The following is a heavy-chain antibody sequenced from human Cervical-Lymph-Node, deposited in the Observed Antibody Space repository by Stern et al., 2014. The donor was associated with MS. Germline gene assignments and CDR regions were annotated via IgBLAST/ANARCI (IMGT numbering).Heavy chain of an antibody. J-gene: IGHJ4*02. CDR1: GYTFTSHY. V-gene: IGHV1-46*01. CDR3: ASGTGSKRPTGNY. D-gene: IGHD3/OR15-3a*01. CDR2: INPRGDSA. Sequence: VQLVQSGAEVKKPGASVKVSCKASGYTFTSHYMHWVRQVPGQGLESVGIINPRGDSASYAQKFQGRVTMTRDTSTSTVYMELSSLRSEDTAVYYCASGTGSKRPTGNYWGQGTLVTVSS.